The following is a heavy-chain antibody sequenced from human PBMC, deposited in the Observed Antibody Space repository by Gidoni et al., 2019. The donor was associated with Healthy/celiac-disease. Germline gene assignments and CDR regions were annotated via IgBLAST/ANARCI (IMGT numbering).Heavy chain of an antibody. CDR2: ISGSGGST. J-gene: IGHJ2*01. Sequence: VRLLESGGGFVQPGGSLRLYCAATGFSFSSYAMSWVRQAPGKGLEWVSSISGSGGSTYYTDSVKGRFTISRDNSKNTLYLQMNSLRAEDTAIYYCAKAGNGDYAEWYFDLWGRGTLVTVSS. CDR1: GFSFSSYA. D-gene: IGHD4-17*01. CDR3: AKAGNGDYAEWYFDL. V-gene: IGHV3-23*01.